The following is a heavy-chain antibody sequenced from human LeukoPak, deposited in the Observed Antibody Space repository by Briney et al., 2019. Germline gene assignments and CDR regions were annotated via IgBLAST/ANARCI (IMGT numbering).Heavy chain of an antibody. J-gene: IGHJ1*01. V-gene: IGHV4-31*03. Sequence: SETLSLTCTVSGGSISSGGYYWSWIRQHPGKGLEWIGYIYYSGSTYYNPSLKSRVTISVDTSKNQFSLKLSSVTAADTAVYYCARVEFLNCSGGSCYHEYFQHWGQGTLVTVSS. D-gene: IGHD2-15*01. CDR2: IYYSGST. CDR3: ARVEFLNCSGGSCYHEYFQH. CDR1: GGSISSGGYY.